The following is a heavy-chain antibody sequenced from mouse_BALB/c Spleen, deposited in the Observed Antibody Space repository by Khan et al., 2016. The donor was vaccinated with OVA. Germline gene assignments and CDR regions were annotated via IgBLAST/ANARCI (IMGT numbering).Heavy chain of an antibody. J-gene: IGHJ4*01. CDR3: ARQPYYHYNVMDY. CDR2: IWTDGST. Sequence: VQLKQSGPGLVAPSQSLSITCTISGFSLTNYGVHWVRQPPGKGPEWLGVIWTDGSTTYNSALKSRLTITKDNSKSQVFLKMNSLQTDDTAIYFCARQPYYHYNVMDYWGQGTSVTVSS. CDR1: GFSLTNYG. V-gene: IGHV2-6-1*01. D-gene: IGHD2-4*01.